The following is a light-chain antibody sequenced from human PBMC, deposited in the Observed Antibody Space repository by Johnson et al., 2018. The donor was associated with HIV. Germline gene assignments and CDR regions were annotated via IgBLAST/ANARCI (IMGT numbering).Light chain of an antibody. V-gene: IGLV1-51*02. J-gene: IGLJ1*01. CDR2: ENN. CDR1: NSNIGNNY. Sequence: QSVLTQPPSVSAAPGQKVTISCSGSNSNIGNNYVSWFQQLPGTAPKLLIYENNKRPSGIPDRFSGSKSGTSATLDITGLQTGDEADYYCGTWDSSLSGVFGTGTKVTVL. CDR3: GTWDSSLSGV.